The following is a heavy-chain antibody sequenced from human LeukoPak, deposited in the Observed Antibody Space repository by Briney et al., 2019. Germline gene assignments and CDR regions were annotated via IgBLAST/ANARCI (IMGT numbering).Heavy chain of an antibody. CDR3: AKSSGGYYYYYGMDV. V-gene: IGHV3-48*03. CDR2: ISSSGSTI. J-gene: IGHJ6*02. D-gene: IGHD3-3*01. CDR1: GFTFSSYE. Sequence: GGSLRLSCAASGFTFSSYEMNWVRQAPGKGLEWVSYISSSGSTIYYADSVKGRFTISRDNAKNSLYLQMNSLRAEDTAVYYCAKSSGGYYYYYGMDVWGQGTTVTVSS.